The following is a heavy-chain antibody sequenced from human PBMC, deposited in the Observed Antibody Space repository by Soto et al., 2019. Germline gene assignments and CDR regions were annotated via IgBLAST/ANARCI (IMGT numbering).Heavy chain of an antibody. CDR1: GGSISSGGRY. V-gene: IGHV4-31*03. Sequence: QVQLQESGPGLVKPSRTLSLTCTVSGGSISSGGRYWSWIRQHPGKGLEWIGHIFYSGGTYYNPSLKRRVSYSVDTSNNQFPLRLSSGTTACRAVCYCAGSCGCSGGDCDAFDNWGQGTMVTVCS. D-gene: IGHD2-21*02. CDR2: IFYSGGT. J-gene: IGHJ3*02. CDR3: AGSCGCSGGDCDAFDN.